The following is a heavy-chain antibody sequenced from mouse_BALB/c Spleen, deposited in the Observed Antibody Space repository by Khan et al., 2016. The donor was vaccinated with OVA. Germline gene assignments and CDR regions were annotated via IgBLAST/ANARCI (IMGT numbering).Heavy chain of an antibody. V-gene: IGHV9-3-1*01. Sequence: QIQLVQSGPELKKPGETVKISCKASGYTFTNYGMNWVKQAPGKGLKWMGWINTYTGEPTYADDFKGRFAFSLETSASTAYLQINNLTTKDTATYGCARSNGSYLFTYWGQGTLVTVSA. CDR2: INTYTGEP. J-gene: IGHJ3*01. CDR1: GYTFTNYG. CDR3: ARSNGSYLFTY. D-gene: IGHD1-1*02.